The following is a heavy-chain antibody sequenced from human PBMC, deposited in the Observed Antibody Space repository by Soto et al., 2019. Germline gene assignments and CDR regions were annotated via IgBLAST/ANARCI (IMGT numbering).Heavy chain of an antibody. CDR3: ARGLITGSQYSGGRYYFDS. J-gene: IGHJ4*02. CDR1: GGSFCGYI. V-gene: IGHV4-34*01. CDR2: INHSGSA. D-gene: IGHD1-26*01. Sequence: SETQSLTCDVYGGSFCGYIWTWIRQTPGKGLQWIGQINHSGSANYNPSLKSRVTISVHTSNSQFSLELSSVTAADTAVYYCARGLITGSQYSGGRYYFDSWGQGTQVTVSS.